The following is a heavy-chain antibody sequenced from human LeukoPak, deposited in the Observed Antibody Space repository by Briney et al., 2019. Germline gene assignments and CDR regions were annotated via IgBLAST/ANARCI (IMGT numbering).Heavy chain of an antibody. Sequence: PSETLSLTCTVSGGSISSSSYYWGWIRQPPGKGLEWIGSIYYSGSTYYNPSLKSRVTISVDTSKNQFSLKLDSLTAADTAVYYCVRRGVLWFGELSYYYFDLWGRGTLVAVSS. CDR3: VRRGVLWFGELSYYYFDL. D-gene: IGHD3-10*01. J-gene: IGHJ2*01. CDR1: GGSISSSSYY. V-gene: IGHV4-39*07. CDR2: IYYSGST.